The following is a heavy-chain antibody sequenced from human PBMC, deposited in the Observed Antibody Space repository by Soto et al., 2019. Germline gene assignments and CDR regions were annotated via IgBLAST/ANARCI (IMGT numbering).Heavy chain of an antibody. V-gene: IGHV2-5*02. D-gene: IGHD4-17*01. CDR2: VYWDDDK. CDR1: GFSLSTSGAG. Sequence: QITLKESGPTLVRPTQTLTLTCTFSGFSLSTSGAGVDWIRQPPGKALEWLAVVYWDDDKRYSPSLKGRLTSTKDTSKNQVVLTMTNMDPVDTATYDWEHRGRTGDYVQWGQGALVTVSS. J-gene: IGHJ4*02. CDR3: EHRGRTGDYVQ.